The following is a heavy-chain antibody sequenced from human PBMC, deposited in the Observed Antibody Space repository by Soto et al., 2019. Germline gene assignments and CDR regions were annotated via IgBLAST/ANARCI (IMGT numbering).Heavy chain of an antibody. CDR1: GGSISSSSYS. D-gene: IGHD1-26*01. Sequence: QVQLQESGPGLVKPSETLSLTCTVSGGSISSSSYSGDWIRQSPGKGLEWIGSIYYSGSTYYNPSLKSRVTISVDTSKNQFSLKLSSVTAADTAVYYCARRGRGTLSSSFYDYWGQGTLVTVSS. CDR2: IYYSGST. CDR3: ARRGRGTLSSSFYDY. J-gene: IGHJ4*02. V-gene: IGHV4-39*01.